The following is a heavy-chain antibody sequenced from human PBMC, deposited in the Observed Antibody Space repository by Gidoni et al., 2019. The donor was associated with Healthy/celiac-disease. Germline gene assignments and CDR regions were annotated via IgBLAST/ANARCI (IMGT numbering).Heavy chain of an antibody. D-gene: IGHD6-6*01. CDR3: ASAHRRQLVRTYYYYYYGMDV. CDR1: GGSFCGYY. Sequence: VQLQQWGAGLLQPSETLSLTCAAYGGSFCGYYWRWIRQPPGKGLEWIGEINHSGSTNYNPSLKSRVTISGDTSKNQFSLKLSSVTAADTAVYYCASAHRRQLVRTYYYYYYGMDVWGQGTTVTVSS. J-gene: IGHJ6*02. V-gene: IGHV4-34*01. CDR2: INHSGST.